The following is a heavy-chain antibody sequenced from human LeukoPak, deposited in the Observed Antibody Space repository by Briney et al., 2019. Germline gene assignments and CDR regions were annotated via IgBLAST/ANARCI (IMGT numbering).Heavy chain of an antibody. J-gene: IGHJ3*02. D-gene: IGHD1-26*01. V-gene: IGHV4-59*01. CDR3: AGDQGGSAHRHAFDI. Sequence: KTSETLSLTCTVSGGSISSYYWSWIRQPPGKGLEWIGYMYHTGSSNYSPSLKSRLTISVDTSKNQFSLKLSSMTAADTAVYYCAGDQGGSAHRHAFDIWGQGTLVTVSS. CDR2: MYHTGSS. CDR1: GGSISSYY.